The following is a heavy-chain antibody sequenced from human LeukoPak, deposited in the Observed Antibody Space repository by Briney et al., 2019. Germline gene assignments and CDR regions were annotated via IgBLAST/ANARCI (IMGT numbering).Heavy chain of an antibody. V-gene: IGHV1-2*02. CDR2: INPNSGST. J-gene: IGHJ4*02. CDR1: GYTFTGYY. D-gene: IGHD3-9*01. Sequence: ASVKVSCKASGYTFTGYYMHWVRQAPGQGLEWMGWINPNSGSTNYAQKFQGRVTMTRDTSISTAYMELSRLRSDDTAVYYCARDSRYDILTGTDYFDYWGQGTLVTVSS. CDR3: ARDSRYDILTGTDYFDY.